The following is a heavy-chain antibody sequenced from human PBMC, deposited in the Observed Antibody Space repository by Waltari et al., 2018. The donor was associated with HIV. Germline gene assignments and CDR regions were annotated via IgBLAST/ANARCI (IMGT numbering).Heavy chain of an antibody. CDR2: IYDSGST. Sequence: QVQLQESGPGLVKPSETLSLSCTVSGGFISGYYWTWIRQPPGKGLEWIGYIYDSGSTNYNPPLESRVTISLDTSKNQFSLKLSSVTAADTAVYFCARGGVVAPPSYYYGMDVWGPGTTVIVSS. J-gene: IGHJ6*02. V-gene: IGHV4-59*01. CDR1: GGFISGYY. D-gene: IGHD2-15*01. CDR3: ARGGVVAPPSYYYGMDV.